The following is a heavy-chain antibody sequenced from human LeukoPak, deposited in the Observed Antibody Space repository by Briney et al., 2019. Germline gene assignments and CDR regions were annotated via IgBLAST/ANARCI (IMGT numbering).Heavy chain of an antibody. D-gene: IGHD3-9*01. Sequence: SETLSLTCTVSGCSVSTSIYYWGWIRPPPGKGLVWFGSVYYSGSTYYNPSLKSRVTISVDTYKKQFSLKLSSVTAADTAVYYCAVSPPGLYDLVTGYPPSYYFDYWGQGTLVTVSS. J-gene: IGHJ4*02. CDR1: GCSVSTSIYY. V-gene: IGHV4-39*01. CDR3: AVSPPGLYDLVTGYPPSYYFDY. CDR2: VYYSGST.